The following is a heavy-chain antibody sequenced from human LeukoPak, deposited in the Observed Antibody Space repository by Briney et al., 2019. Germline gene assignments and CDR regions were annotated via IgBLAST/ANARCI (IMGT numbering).Heavy chain of an antibody. CDR1: GYTFTGYY. D-gene: IGHD2-15*01. J-gene: IGHJ5*01. CDR2: INPNSGGT. Sequence: GASVAVSFKASGYTFTGYYLHWVRQAPGQGLEWMGRINPNSGGTNFAQKFQGRVTMTRDTSIATAYMDLSSLRSDDTALYYCARAPLYCSGGSCYDSWGQGTLVTVSS. CDR3: ARAPLYCSGGSCYDS. V-gene: IGHV1-2*06.